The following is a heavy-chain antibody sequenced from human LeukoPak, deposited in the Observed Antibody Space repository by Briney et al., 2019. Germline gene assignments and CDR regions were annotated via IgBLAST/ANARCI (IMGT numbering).Heavy chain of an antibody. D-gene: IGHD6-13*01. CDR1: GYTFTAYY. CDR2: INPNSGGT. Sequence: GASVKVSCKASGYTFTAYYMHWVRQAPGQGLEWMGRINPNSGGTHYAQKFQGRVTLTRDTSSTTAYMELRSLRSDDTAVYYCAREAGYNNTWLVNGHWGQGTLVTVSS. J-gene: IGHJ4*02. CDR3: AREAGYNNTWLVNGH. V-gene: IGHV1-2*06.